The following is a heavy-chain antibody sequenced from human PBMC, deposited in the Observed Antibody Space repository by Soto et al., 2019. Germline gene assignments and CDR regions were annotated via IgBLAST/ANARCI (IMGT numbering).Heavy chain of an antibody. D-gene: IGHD3-22*01. CDR1: GYTFTSYY. J-gene: IGHJ4*02. CDR2: INPSGGST. V-gene: IGHV1-46*01. Sequence: ASVKVSCKASGYTFTSYYMHWLRQAPGQGLEWMGIINPSGGSTSYAQKFQGRVTMTRDTSTSTVYMELSSLRSEDTAVYYCARVTDYYDSSGYYYFDYWGQGTLVTVSS. CDR3: ARVTDYYDSSGYYYFDY.